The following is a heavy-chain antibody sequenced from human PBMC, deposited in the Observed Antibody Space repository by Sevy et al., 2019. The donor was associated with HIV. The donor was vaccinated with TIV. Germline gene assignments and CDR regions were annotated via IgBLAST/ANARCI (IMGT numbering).Heavy chain of an antibody. V-gene: IGHV3-23*01. J-gene: IGHJ4*02. CDR1: GFTFSSYA. CDR3: AKDGRGYYDSSGYSVY. Sequence: GGSLRLSCAASGFTFSSYAMSWVRQAPGKGLEWVSAISGSGGSTYYADSVKGRFTISRDNSKNTLYLQMNSLRAEDTAVYYSAKDGRGYYDSSGYSVYWGQGTLVTVSS. CDR2: ISGSGGST. D-gene: IGHD3-22*01.